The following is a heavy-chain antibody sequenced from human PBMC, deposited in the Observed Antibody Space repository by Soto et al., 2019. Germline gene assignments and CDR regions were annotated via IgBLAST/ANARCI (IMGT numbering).Heavy chain of an antibody. V-gene: IGHV1-69*13. CDR3: ASRSLGYCSGGSCRDPYYYYGMDV. CDR2: IIPIFGTA. J-gene: IGHJ6*02. CDR1: GGTFSSYA. D-gene: IGHD2-15*01. Sequence: SVKVSCKASGGTFSSYAISWVRQAPGQGLEWMGGIIPIFGTANYAQKFQGRATITADESTSTAYMELSSLRSEDTAVYYCASRSLGYCSGGSCRDPYYYYGMDVWGQGTTVTVSS.